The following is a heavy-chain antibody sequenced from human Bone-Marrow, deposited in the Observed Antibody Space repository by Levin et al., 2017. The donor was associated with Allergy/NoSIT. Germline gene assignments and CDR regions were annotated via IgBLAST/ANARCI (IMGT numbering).Heavy chain of an antibody. CDR3: AREPVTGNYYHYYHYYMDV. CDR2: SYSSGSP. CDR1: GVSLTSGSYF. V-gene: IGHV4-61*02. J-gene: IGHJ6*03. Sequence: TSETLSLTCSVSGVSLTSGSYFWNWIRQPAGKGLEWIGRSYSSGSPNYNPSLGSRVSISVDTSKNQFPLRLTSATAADTAVYFCAREPVTGNYYHYYHYYMDVWGEGTSVTVSS. D-gene: IGHD3-10*01.